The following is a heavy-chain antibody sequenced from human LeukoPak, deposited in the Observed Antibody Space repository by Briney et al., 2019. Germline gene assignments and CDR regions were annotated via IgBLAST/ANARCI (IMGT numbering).Heavy chain of an antibody. CDR3: ARDLIVVPAAILAPPSPFDY. J-gene: IGHJ4*02. CDR1: GGTFSSYA. V-gene: IGHV1-18*01. CDR2: ISAYNGNT. D-gene: IGHD2-2*01. Sequence: GASVKVSCKASGGTFSSYAISWVRQAPGQGLEWMGWISAYNGNTNYAQKLQGRVTMTTDTSTSTAYMELRSLRSDDTAVYYCARDLIVVPAAILAPPSPFDYWGQGTLVTVSS.